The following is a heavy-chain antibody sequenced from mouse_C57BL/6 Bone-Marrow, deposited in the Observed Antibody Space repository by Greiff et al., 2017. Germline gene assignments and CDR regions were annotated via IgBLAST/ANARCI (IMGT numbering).Heavy chain of an antibody. D-gene: IGHD1-1*01. Sequence: QVQLQQPGAELVKPGASVKLSCKASGYTFTSYWMQWVKQRPGQGLEWIGEIDPSDSYTNYNQKFKGKATLTVDKSSSPAYMQLSSLTSEDSAVYYCARRDGSSYWYFDVWGTGTTVTVSS. V-gene: IGHV1-50*01. CDR2: IDPSDSYT. CDR3: ARRDGSSYWYFDV. J-gene: IGHJ1*03. CDR1: GYTFTSYW.